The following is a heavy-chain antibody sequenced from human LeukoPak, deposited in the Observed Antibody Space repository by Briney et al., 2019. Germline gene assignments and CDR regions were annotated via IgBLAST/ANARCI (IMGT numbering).Heavy chain of an antibody. CDR2: MNPNSGNT. J-gene: IGHJ4*02. V-gene: IGHV1-8*01. Sequence: ASVKVSCKASGYTLTSYDINWVRQATGQGLERMGWMNPNSGNTGYAQKFQGRVTMTRNTSISTAYMELSSLRSEDTAVYYCARTMSSSDEFDYWGQGTLVTVSS. D-gene: IGHD6-6*01. CDR1: GYTLTSYD. CDR3: ARTMSSSDEFDY.